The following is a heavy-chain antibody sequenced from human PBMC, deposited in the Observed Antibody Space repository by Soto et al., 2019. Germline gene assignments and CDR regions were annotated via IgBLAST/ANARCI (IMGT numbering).Heavy chain of an antibody. CDR2: LYTEGTT. D-gene: IGHD3-16*01. CDR3: VRPRPSGENYGMDV. V-gene: IGHV3-53*01. J-gene: IGHJ6*02. CDR1: GLTVSLNY. Sequence: SPTLSSVASGLTVSLNYVAWVRQAPEMGLEWVSILYTEGTTYYADSVKGRFTISRDSSKNTLFLQMDSLRAEDTAVYYCVRPRPSGENYGMDVWGQGTTVTVSS.